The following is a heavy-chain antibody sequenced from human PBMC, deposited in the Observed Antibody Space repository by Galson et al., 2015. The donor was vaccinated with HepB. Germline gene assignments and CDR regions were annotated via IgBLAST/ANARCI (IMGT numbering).Heavy chain of an antibody. J-gene: IGHJ4*02. CDR1: GFTFSSYW. CDR3: AGGSSWYAIFDY. CDR2: IKQDGSEK. D-gene: IGHD6-13*01. Sequence: SLRLSCAASGFTFSSYWMSWVRQAPGKGLEWVANIKQDGSEKYYVDSVKGRFTISRDNAKNSLYLQMYSLRAEDTAVYYCAGGSSWYAIFDYWGQGTLVTVSS. V-gene: IGHV3-7*03.